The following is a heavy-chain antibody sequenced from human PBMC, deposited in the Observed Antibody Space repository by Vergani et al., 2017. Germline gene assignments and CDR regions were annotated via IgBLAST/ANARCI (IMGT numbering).Heavy chain of an antibody. V-gene: IGHV3-30*02. D-gene: IGHD2-15*01. Sequence: VQMVESGGGLVKPGGSLRLSCVASGFTFSHYSMNWVRQAPGKGLEWVAFIRYDGSNKYYADSVKGRFTISRDNSKNTLYLQMNSLRAEDTAVYYCVVAATPLDYWGQGTLVTVSS. CDR3: VVAATPLDY. J-gene: IGHJ4*02. CDR1: GFTFSHYS. CDR2: IRYDGSNK.